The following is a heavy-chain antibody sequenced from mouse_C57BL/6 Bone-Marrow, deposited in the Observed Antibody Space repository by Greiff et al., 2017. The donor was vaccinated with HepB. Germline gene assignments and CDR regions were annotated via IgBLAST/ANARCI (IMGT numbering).Heavy chain of an antibody. D-gene: IGHD2-4*01. CDR3: AREGDYDSYDY. V-gene: IGHV3-6*01. J-gene: IGHJ2*01. CDR1: GYSITSGYY. CDR2: ISYDGSN. Sequence: EVQLMESGPGLVKPSQSLSLTCSVTGYSITSGYYWNWIRQFPGNKLEWMGYISYDGSNNYNPSLKNRISITRDTSKNQFFLKLNSVTTEDTATYYCAREGDYDSYDYWGQGTTLTVAS.